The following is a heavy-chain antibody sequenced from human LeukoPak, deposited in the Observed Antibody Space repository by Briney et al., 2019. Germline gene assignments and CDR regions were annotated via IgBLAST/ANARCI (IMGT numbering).Heavy chain of an antibody. D-gene: IGHD1-1*01. CDR1: GGSISSSSYY. V-gene: IGHV4-39*07. CDR3: ARSVDETTYYFDY. J-gene: IGHJ4*02. Sequence: SETLSLTCTVSGGSISSSSYYWGWIRQPPGKGLEWIGSIYYSGSTYYNPSLKSRVTISVDTSKNQFSLKLSSVTAADTAVYYCARSVDETTYYFDYWGQGTLVTVSS. CDR2: IYYSGST.